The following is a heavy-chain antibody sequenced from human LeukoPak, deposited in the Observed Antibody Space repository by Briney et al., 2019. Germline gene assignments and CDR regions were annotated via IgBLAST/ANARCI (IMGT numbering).Heavy chain of an antibody. D-gene: IGHD6-19*01. Sequence: TPSETLSLTCGVSGGSFSSHYWTWIRQPPGKGLEWIGEINPRGSANYNPSLESRVTVSADTSRNQLSLSLTSVTAADSAVYFCARGLRQGSAWSWGPKEKSNQYMDVWGTGTTVIVSS. CDR3: ARGLRQGSAWSWGPKEKSNQYMDV. J-gene: IGHJ6*04. CDR1: GGSFSSHY. V-gene: IGHV4-34*01. CDR2: INPRGSA.